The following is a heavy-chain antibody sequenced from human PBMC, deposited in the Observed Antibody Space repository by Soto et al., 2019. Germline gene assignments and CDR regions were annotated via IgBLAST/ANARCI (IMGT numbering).Heavy chain of an antibody. CDR2: IIPIFGTA. D-gene: IGHD1-1*01. CDR1: GGTFSSDA. J-gene: IGHJ6*02. CDR3: ARDRGDNWNGPYYFYVRDV. Sequence: QVLLVQSGAEVKKPGSSVKVSCKDSGGTFSSDAISWVRQAPGQGLERMGGIIPIFGTAHYAQKVQGRVTNTADESTSTADMELSSLRSDDTAVYYCARDRGDNWNGPYYFYVRDVWGQGTTGTVSS. V-gene: IGHV1-69*12.